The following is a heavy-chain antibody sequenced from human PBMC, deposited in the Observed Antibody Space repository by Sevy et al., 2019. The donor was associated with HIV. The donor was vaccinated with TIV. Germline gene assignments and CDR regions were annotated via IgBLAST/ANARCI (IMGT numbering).Heavy chain of an antibody. J-gene: IGHJ4*02. CDR3: ANDRTYSRSGYYLDH. CDR1: GFIFGNYA. CDR2: ISGSAIDK. Sequence: GGSLRLSCAASGFIFGNYAMNWVRQAPGKGLEWVSSISGSAIDKYYADSVKGRFTISRYNSKNKLSLEMNSLRAEGTAGYYCANDRTYSRSGYYLDHWGQGTLVTVSS. D-gene: IGHD6-13*01. V-gene: IGHV3-23*01.